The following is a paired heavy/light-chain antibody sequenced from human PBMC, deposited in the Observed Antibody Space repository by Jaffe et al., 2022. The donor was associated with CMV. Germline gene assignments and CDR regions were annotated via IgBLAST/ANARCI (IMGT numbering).Light chain of an antibody. Sequence: DIVMTQSPDSLAVSLGERATINCKSSQSVLYSSTNKNYLAWYQQKPGQPPNLLIYWASTRGSGVPDRFSGSGSGTDFTLTISSLQAEDVAIYYCQQYLSPPYSFGQGTKLEIK. V-gene: IGKV4-1*01. CDR3: QQYLSPPYS. CDR2: WAS. CDR1: QSVLYSSTNKNY. J-gene: IGKJ2*03.
Heavy chain of an antibody. CDR3: ARGGVRGDAQLDS. D-gene: IGHD3-10*01. Sequence: QVQLVQSGAEVKKPGASVKVSCKASGYMFTSYAVYWVRQAPGQRLEWMGWINAGNGNTRYSQKFQGRVTITRDTSASTAYMELISLKSEDTAVFYCARGGVRGDAQLDSWGQGTLVTVSS. J-gene: IGHJ4*02. V-gene: IGHV1-3*01. CDR2: INAGNGNT. CDR1: GYMFTSYA.